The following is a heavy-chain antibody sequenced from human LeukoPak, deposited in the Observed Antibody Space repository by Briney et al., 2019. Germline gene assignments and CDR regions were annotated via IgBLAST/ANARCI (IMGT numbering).Heavy chain of an antibody. V-gene: IGHV3-7*01. CDR2: IKQDGSEK. CDR1: GFTFSSYW. D-gene: IGHD3-10*01. Sequence: PGGSLRLSCAASGFTFSSYWMSWVRQAPGKGLEWVANIKQDGSEKYYVDSVKGRFTISRDNAKNSLYLQMNSLRAEDTAVYYCARAGASGRAAYYFDYWGQGTLVTVSS. CDR3: ARAGASGRAAYYFDY. J-gene: IGHJ4*02.